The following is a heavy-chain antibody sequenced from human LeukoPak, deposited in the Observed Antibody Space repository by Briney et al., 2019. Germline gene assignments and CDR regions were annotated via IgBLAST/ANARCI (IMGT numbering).Heavy chain of an antibody. CDR1: GGSISGGGYY. V-gene: IGHV4-30-2*01. Sequence: KPSGTLSLTCTVSGGSISGGGYYWSWIRQPPGKGLEWIGYIYHSGSTYYNPSLKSRVTISVDRSKNQFSLKLSSVTAADTAVYYCARRGRSNWFDPWGQGTLVTVSS. D-gene: IGHD3-16*01. CDR3: ARRGRSNWFDP. J-gene: IGHJ5*02. CDR2: IYHSGST.